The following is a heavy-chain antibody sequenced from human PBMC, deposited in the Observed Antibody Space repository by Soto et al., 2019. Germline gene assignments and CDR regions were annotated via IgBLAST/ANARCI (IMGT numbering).Heavy chain of an antibody. CDR1: GGTFSSYA. V-gene: IGHV1-69*13. CDR3: ARLACSGGSCYSVQTYYFDY. Sequence: SVKVSCKASGGTFSSYAISWVRQAPGQGLEWMGGIIPIFGTANYAQKFQGRVTITADESTSTAYMELSSLRSEDTAVYYCARLACSGGSCYSVQTYYFDYWGQGTLVTVS. D-gene: IGHD2-15*01. CDR2: IIPIFGTA. J-gene: IGHJ4*02.